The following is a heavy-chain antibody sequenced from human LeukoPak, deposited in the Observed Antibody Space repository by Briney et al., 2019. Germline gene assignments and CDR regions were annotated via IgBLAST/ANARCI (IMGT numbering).Heavy chain of an antibody. Sequence: ASVKVSCKVSGYTFTELSMHWVRQAPGKGLEWMGGFDPEDGETIYAQKFQGRVTMTEDTSTDTAYMELSSLRSEDTAVYYCATVKVRGAHYYYYGMDVWGQGTTVTVSS. V-gene: IGHV1-24*01. J-gene: IGHJ6*02. CDR3: ATVKVRGAHYYYYGMDV. CDR2: FDPEDGET. D-gene: IGHD3-10*01. CDR1: GYTFTELS.